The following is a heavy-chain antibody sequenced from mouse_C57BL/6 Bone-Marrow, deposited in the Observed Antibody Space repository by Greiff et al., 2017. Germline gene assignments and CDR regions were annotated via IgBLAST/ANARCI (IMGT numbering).Heavy chain of an antibody. J-gene: IGHJ4*01. CDR3: AERATVVATDYAMDY. V-gene: IGHV1-39*01. CDR1: GYSFTDYN. Sequence: EVQLQQSGPELVKPGASVKISCKASGYSFTDYNMNWVKQSNGKSLEWIGVINPNYGTTSYNQKFKGKATLTVDQSSSTAYMQLNSLTSEDSAVYYCAERATVVATDYAMDYWGQGTSVTVSS. CDR2: INPNYGTT. D-gene: IGHD1-1*01.